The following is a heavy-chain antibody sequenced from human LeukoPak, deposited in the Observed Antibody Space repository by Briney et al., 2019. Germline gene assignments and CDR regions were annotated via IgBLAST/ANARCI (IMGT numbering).Heavy chain of an antibody. CDR3: ARVSDISVAAYFDY. D-gene: IGHD6-19*01. J-gene: IGHJ4*02. CDR2: IYPGDSDT. V-gene: IGHV5-51*01. Sequence: PGESLKISCKGSGYNITIYWIGWVRQMPGKGLEWMGIIYPGDSDTRYSPSFQGQVTISADKSINTAYLQWSSLKASDTAMYYCARVSDISVAAYFDYWGQGTLVTVSS. CDR1: GYNITIYW.